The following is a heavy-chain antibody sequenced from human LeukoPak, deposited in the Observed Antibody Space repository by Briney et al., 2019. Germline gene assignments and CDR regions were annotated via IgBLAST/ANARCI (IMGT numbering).Heavy chain of an antibody. V-gene: IGHV4-34*01. D-gene: IGHD3-16*01. CDR2: INHSGST. CDR1: GGSFSGYY. CDR3: ARVGDYVRGTYRADAFDI. Sequence: SETLSLTCAAYGGSFSGYYWSWIRQSPGKGLEWIGEINHSGSTNYNPSLKSRVTISVDTSKNQFSLKLSSVTAADTAVYYCARVGDYVRGTYRADAFDIWGQGTMVTVSS. J-gene: IGHJ3*02.